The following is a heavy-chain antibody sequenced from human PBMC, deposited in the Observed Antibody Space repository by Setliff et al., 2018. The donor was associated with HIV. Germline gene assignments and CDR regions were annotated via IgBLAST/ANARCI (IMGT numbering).Heavy chain of an antibody. CDR2: MKYDGTEI. CDR1: GFRFRTYW. Sequence: HPGGSLRLSCAASGFRFRTYWMSWVRQAPGKGLEWVANMKYDGTEIYYVDAVKGRFTISRDNAKKSVFLHMNSLRGEDTAVYYCVREGEYFDTIGHYLVRRFFDLWGQGTMVTVSS. D-gene: IGHD3-9*01. J-gene: IGHJ3*01. V-gene: IGHV3-7*01. CDR3: VREGEYFDTIGHYLVRRFFDL.